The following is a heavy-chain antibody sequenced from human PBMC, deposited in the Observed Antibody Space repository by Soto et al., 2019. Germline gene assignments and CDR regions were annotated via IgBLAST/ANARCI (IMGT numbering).Heavy chain of an antibody. V-gene: IGHV3-9*01. CDR3: LRANAYRSPHYFDY. Sequence: EVQLVESGGRLEQPGGSLRLSCAASGFTFDAYNIHWVRQAPGKGLEWVSGISWNGGSITYADSVKGRFTISRDNRKNSVYLQMDSPRPEDAALYYGLRANAYRSPHYFDYSGQGTLVTVSS. CDR1: GFTFDAYN. D-gene: IGHD1-26*01. CDR2: ISWNGGSI. J-gene: IGHJ4*02.